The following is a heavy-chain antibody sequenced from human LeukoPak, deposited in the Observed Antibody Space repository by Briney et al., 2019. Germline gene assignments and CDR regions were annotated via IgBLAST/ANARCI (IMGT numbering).Heavy chain of an antibody. D-gene: IGHD3-10*01. Sequence: GGSLRLSCAASGFTFSSYSMNWVRQAPGKGLEWVSSISSSSSYIYYADPVKGRFTISRDNAKNSLYLQMNSLRAEDTAVYYCARDIWSFTRGAFDIWGQGTMVTVSS. CDR2: ISSSSSYI. V-gene: IGHV3-21*01. J-gene: IGHJ3*02. CDR1: GFTFSSYS. CDR3: ARDIWSFTRGAFDI.